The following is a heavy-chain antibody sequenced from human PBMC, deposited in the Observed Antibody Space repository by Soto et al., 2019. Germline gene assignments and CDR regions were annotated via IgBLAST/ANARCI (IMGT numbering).Heavy chain of an antibody. V-gene: IGHV1-69*06. Sequence: GASVKVSCKASGGTFSSYAISWVRQAPGQGLEWMGGIIPIFGTANYAQKLQGRVTITADKSTSTAYMELSSLRSEDTAVYYCARSWSGAKTALDYWGQGTLVTVS. CDR2: IIPIFGTA. D-gene: IGHD3-10*01. CDR1: GGTFSSYA. CDR3: ARSWSGAKTALDY. J-gene: IGHJ4*02.